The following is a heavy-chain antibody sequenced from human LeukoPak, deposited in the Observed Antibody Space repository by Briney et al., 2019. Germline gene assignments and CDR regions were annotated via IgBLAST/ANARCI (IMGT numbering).Heavy chain of an antibody. CDR2: IYYSGST. V-gene: IGHV4-61*01. Sequence: SETLSLTCTVSGGSISSGSYYWSWIRQPPGKGLEWIGYIYYSGSTNYNPSLKSRVTISVDTSKNQFSLKLSSVTAADTAVYYCAREGGSGAFDIWGQGTMVTVSS. CDR3: AREGGSGAFDI. CDR1: GGSISSGSYY. J-gene: IGHJ3*02. D-gene: IGHD3-16*01.